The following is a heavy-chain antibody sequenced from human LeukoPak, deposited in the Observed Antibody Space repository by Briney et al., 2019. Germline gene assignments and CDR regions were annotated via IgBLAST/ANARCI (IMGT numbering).Heavy chain of an antibody. CDR3: ARVISSWYSFAY. V-gene: IGHV1-2*02. CDR2: INPNSGGT. CDR1: GYTFTVYY. D-gene: IGHD6-13*01. J-gene: IGHJ4*02. Sequence: GASVKVSCTASGYTFTVYYMHWVRQAPGQGLEWMGWINPNSGGTNYAQKFQGRVTMTRDTSISTAYMELSRLRSDDTAVYYCARVISSWYSFAYWGQGTLVTVSS.